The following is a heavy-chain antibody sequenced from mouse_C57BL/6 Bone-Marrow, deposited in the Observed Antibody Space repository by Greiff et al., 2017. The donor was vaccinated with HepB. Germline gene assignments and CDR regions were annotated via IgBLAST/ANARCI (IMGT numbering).Heavy chain of an antibody. CDR1: GYAFSSSW. V-gene: IGHV1-82*01. CDR2: IYSGDGDT. CDR3: ASPITTVVDYYAMDY. D-gene: IGHD1-1*01. Sequence: QVQLQQSGPELVKPGASVKISCKASGYAFSSSWMNWVKQRPGKGLEWIGRIYSGDGDTNYNGKFKGKATLTADKSSSTAYMQLSSLTSEDSAVYFCASPITTVVDYYAMDYWGQGTSVTVSS. J-gene: IGHJ4*01.